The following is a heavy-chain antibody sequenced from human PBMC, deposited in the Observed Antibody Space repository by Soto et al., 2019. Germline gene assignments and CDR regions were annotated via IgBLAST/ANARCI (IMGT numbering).Heavy chain of an antibody. CDR2: IYYSGST. CDR1: GGSISSSSYY. Sequence: SETLSLTCTVSGGSISSSSYYCGWIRQPPGKGLEWIGSIYYSGSTYYNPSLKSRVTISVDTSKNQFSLKLSSVTAADTAVYYCARKVGATRGCWFDPWGQGTLVTVSS. D-gene: IGHD1-26*01. J-gene: IGHJ5*02. CDR3: ARKVGATRGCWFDP. V-gene: IGHV4-39*01.